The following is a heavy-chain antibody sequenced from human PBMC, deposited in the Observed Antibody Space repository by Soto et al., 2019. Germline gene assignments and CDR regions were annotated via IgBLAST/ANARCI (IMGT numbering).Heavy chain of an antibody. CDR2: IVVGSGNT. V-gene: IGHV1-58*01. CDR1: GCTFTSSA. Sequence: GASLKVSCKASGCTFTSSAVQWVRQARGQRLEWIGWIVVGSGNTNYAQKFQERVTITRDMSTSTAYMELSSLRSEDTAVYYCAADMLSGYYYYYGMDVWGQGTTVTVSS. D-gene: IGHD3-10*02. CDR3: AADMLSGYYYYYGMDV. J-gene: IGHJ6*02.